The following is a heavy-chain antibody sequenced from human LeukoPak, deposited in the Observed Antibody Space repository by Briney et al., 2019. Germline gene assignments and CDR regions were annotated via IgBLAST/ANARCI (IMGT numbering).Heavy chain of an antibody. V-gene: IGHV4-59*01. CDR1: GGSISSYY. Sequence: PSETLSLTCTVPGGSISSYYWSWIRQLPGKGLEWTGYIYYSGSTNYNPSLKSRVTISVDTSKNQFSLKLSSVTAADTAVYYCARAPGYCSGGSCYYYYYGMDVWGQGTTVTVSS. CDR2: IYYSGST. CDR3: ARAPGYCSGGSCYYYYYGMDV. D-gene: IGHD2-15*01. J-gene: IGHJ6*02.